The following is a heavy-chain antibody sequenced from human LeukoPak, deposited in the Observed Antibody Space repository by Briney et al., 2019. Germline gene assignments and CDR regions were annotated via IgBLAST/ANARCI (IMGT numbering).Heavy chain of an antibody. Sequence: SETLSLTCTVSGGSISSYYWSWIRQPAGKGLEWIGRIYTSGSTNYNPSLKSRVTMSVDTSKNQFSLKLSSVTAADTAVYYCARVSNYGPPSYYYYYMDVWGKGTTVTVSS. J-gene: IGHJ6*03. CDR1: GGSISSYY. V-gene: IGHV4-4*07. CDR3: ARVSNYGPPSYYYYYMDV. D-gene: IGHD4-11*01. CDR2: IYTSGST.